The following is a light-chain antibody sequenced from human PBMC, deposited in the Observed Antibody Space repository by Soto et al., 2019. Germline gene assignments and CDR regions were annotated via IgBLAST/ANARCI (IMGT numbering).Light chain of an antibody. Sequence: EIVLTQSPDTLSLSPGERATLSCRASQSVSSSYLAWYQQKPGQAPRLLIYGASSRATGIPDRFSGSGSGTDFTLTISRLEPEDFAVYYCQQYGRSPLTFGGGTKVDIK. V-gene: IGKV3-20*01. CDR2: GAS. CDR1: QSVSSSY. CDR3: QQYGRSPLT. J-gene: IGKJ4*01.